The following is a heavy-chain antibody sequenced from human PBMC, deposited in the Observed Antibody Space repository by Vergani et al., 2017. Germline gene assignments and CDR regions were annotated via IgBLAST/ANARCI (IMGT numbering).Heavy chain of an antibody. D-gene: IGHD6-19*01. Sequence: EVQLVESGGAVVRPGGSLRLSCEASGFTFDFYGLSWVRQAPGKGLEWVSGLNWNGDDTGHADSVRGRFTVSRDNAKKSLYLQMKSLRVEAAAMSYCERAFSSGWRDSDSWCRGRLVTVAS. V-gene: IGHV3-20*04. CDR1: GFTFDFYG. J-gene: IGHJ4*02. CDR2: LNWNGDDT. CDR3: ERAFSSGWRDSDS.